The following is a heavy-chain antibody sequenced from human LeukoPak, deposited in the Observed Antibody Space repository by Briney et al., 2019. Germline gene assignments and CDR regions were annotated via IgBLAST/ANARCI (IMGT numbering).Heavy chain of an antibody. Sequence: SETLSLTCTASGGTISSGSYNWSWIRQPAGKGLEWIVCIYTSGSTNYNPSLKSRVTISVDTSKNQFSLKLSSVTAADTAVYYCARLSLFGDPFDYWGQGTLVTVSS. CDR3: ARLSLFGDPFDY. V-gene: IGHV4-61*02. D-gene: IGHD4-17*01. CDR1: GGTISSGSYN. CDR2: IYTSGST. J-gene: IGHJ4*02.